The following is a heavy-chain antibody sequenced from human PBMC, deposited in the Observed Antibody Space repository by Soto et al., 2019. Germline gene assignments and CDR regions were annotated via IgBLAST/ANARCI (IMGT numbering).Heavy chain of an antibody. V-gene: IGHV4-39*01. D-gene: IGHD3-10*01. CDR1: GGSITSGNYY. Sequence: SETLSLTCTVSGGSITSGNYYWGWIRQPPGKGLEWIGSIHYSGSTYYNPSLKSRVTISVDTSKSQFSLKLTSVTAADTAVHYCARHSGGWLNFDFWGQGALVTVSS. CDR2: IHYSGST. CDR3: ARHSGGWLNFDF. J-gene: IGHJ4*02.